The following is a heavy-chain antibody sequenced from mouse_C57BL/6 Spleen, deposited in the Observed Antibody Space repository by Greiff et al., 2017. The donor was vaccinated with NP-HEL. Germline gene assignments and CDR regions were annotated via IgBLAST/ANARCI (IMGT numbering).Heavy chain of an antibody. CDR1: GYTFTSYW. V-gene: IGHV1-59*01. Sequence: QVQLQQPGAELVRPGTSVKLSCKASGYTFTSYWMHWVKQRPGQGLEWIGVIDPSDSYTNYNQKFKGKATLTVDTSSSTAYMQLSSLTSEDSAVYYCARDITTVASRAMDYWGQGTSVTVSS. CDR3: ARDITTVASRAMDY. CDR2: IDPSDSYT. J-gene: IGHJ4*01. D-gene: IGHD1-1*01.